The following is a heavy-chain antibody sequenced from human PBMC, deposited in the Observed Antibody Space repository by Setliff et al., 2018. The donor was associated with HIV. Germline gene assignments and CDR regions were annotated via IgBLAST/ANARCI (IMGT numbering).Heavy chain of an antibody. CDR3: VRVTVVAGTNY. D-gene: IGHD6-19*01. Sequence: PGGSLRLSCAVSGLTFSSYWMHWVRQAPGKGLVWVSNINPDGSETNYADSVKGRFTISRDNAKNTLYLQLNSLRADDTAVYYCVRVTVVAGTNYWGQGTQVTVSS. J-gene: IGHJ4*02. CDR1: GLTFSSYW. CDR2: INPDGSET. V-gene: IGHV3-74*01.